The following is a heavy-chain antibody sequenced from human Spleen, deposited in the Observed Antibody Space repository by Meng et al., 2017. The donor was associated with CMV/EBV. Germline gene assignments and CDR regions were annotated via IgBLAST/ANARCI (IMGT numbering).Heavy chain of an antibody. CDR3: ARVGGDGTVN. CDR1: GGSISSDNNY. J-gene: IGHJ4*02. D-gene: IGHD4-17*01. CDR2: IYSTGTT. V-gene: IGHV4-30-4*08. Sequence: SLSCKVSGGSISSDNNYWTWIRQPPGEGLEWIGYIYSTGTTYYKSSLKSRVSMLLDGSKNQFSLKLTSVTAADTAVYFCARVGGDGTVNWGQGTLVT.